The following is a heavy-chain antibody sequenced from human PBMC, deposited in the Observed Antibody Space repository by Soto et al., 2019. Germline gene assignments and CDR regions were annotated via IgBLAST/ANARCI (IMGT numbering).Heavy chain of an antibody. V-gene: IGHV3-23*01. CDR2: LSGDGKAT. CDR3: ARITRS. J-gene: IGHJ5*02. CDR1: GLTVGSSA. Sequence: EVRLLESGGGLVQPGGSLRLSCAASGLTVGSSAMTWVRQAPGKGLEWISSLSGDGKATYYADSVKGRFTISRDISKNTLFLQMDSLRVEDTSIYFCARITRSWGQGTRVNVSS. D-gene: IGHD3-3*01.